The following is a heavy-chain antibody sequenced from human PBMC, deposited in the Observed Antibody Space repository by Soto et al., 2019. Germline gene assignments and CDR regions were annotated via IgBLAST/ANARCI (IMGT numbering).Heavy chain of an antibody. CDR3: ERTCRSAGGCYDEY. CDR2: VSVYNDDT. CDR1: GYTFSSFG. Sequence: ASVKVSCKASGYTFSSFGINWVRQAPGQGLGWVGWVSVYNDDTKYAQNFQGRVSLTTXXXTXXTXXEAGSXRSDDTSVDYCERTCRSAGGCYDEYWGDGRRVTVFS. J-gene: IGHJ4*01. V-gene: IGHV1-18*01. D-gene: IGHD2-21*01.